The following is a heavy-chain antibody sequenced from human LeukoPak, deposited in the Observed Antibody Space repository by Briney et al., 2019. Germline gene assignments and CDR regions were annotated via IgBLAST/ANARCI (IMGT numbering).Heavy chain of an antibody. CDR1: GFTFSSYA. CDR2: ISGSGGST. V-gene: IGHV3-23*01. D-gene: IGHD2-2*01. CDR3: AKGDVVVVPAAPGY. Sequence: PGGSLRLSCAASGFTFSSYAMSWVRQATGKGLEWVSAISGSGGSTYYADSVKGRFTISRDNSKNTLYLQMNSLRAEDTAVYYCAKGDVVVVPAAPGYWGQGTLVTVSS. J-gene: IGHJ4*02.